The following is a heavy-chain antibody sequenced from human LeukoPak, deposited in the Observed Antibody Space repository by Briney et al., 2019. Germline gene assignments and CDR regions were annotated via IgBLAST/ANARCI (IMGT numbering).Heavy chain of an antibody. CDR1: GYSFTSYW. D-gene: IGHD2-15*01. J-gene: IGHJ4*02. CDR2: IYPGDSDT. V-gene: IGHV5-51*01. Sequence: GESLKISCKGSGYSFTSYWIGWVRQMPGKGLEWMGIIYPGDSDTRYSPPFQGQVTISADKSISTAYLQWSSLKASDTAMYYCARRGSGYCSGGSCHDLDYWGQGTLVTVSS. CDR3: ARRGSGYCSGGSCHDLDY.